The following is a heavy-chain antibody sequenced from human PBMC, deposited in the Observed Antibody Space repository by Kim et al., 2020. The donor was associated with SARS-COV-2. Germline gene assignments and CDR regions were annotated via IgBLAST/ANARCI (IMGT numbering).Heavy chain of an antibody. CDR3: ASIGLSGYGEGYGMDV. Sequence: GGSLRLSCAASGFTVSSNYMSWVRQAPGKGLEWVSVIYSGGNTYYADSVKGRFTISRDNSKNTLSLQMNSLRAEDTAVYYCASIGLSGYGEGYGMDVWGQGTTVTVSS. CDR1: GFTVSSNY. V-gene: IGHV3-66*01. D-gene: IGHD4-17*01. J-gene: IGHJ6*02. CDR2: IYSGGNT.